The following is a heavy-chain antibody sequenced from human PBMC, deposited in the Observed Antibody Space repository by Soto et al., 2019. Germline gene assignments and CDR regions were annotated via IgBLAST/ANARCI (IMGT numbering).Heavy chain of an antibody. CDR3: ARHVVPAANYFAY. Sequence: PSETLSLTCTASGGSISSYYWSWIRQPPGKGLEWIGYIYYSGSTNYNPSLKSRVTISVDTSKNQFSLKLSSVTVADTAVYYCARHVVPAANYFAYWGRGTLVTVSS. V-gene: IGHV4-59*08. J-gene: IGHJ4*02. CDR1: GGSISSYY. CDR2: IYYSGST. D-gene: IGHD2-2*01.